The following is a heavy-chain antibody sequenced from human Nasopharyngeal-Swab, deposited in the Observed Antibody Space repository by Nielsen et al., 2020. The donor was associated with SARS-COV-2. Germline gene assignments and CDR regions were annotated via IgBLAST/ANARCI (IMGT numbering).Heavy chain of an antibody. CDR3: VRDGYFDWSFGY. J-gene: IGHJ4*02. CDR2: ISTTSDYI. CDR1: GFTFTDCV. V-gene: IGHV3-21*01. Sequence: GGSLRLSCAASGFTFTDCVMNWVRQAPGKGLEWVSSISTTSDYIYYADSVKGRFTISRDNARNSLHLQMHSLRAEDTAVYYCVRDGYFDWSFGYWGQGTLVTVSS. D-gene: IGHD3-9*01.